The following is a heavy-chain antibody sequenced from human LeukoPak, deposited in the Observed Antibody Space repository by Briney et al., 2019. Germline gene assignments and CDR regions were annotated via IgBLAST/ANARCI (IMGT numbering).Heavy chain of an antibody. Sequence: GGSLRLSCATSGFSFSNYAMSWVRQAPGKGLEWVSAISGEGVTIYYADSVKGQFTISRDNSKNTLYLQMNSLTAEDTAVYYCGPREDSTTNAYDYWGQGTLVTVSS. D-gene: IGHD2/OR15-2a*01. V-gene: IGHV3-23*01. CDR1: GFSFSNYA. J-gene: IGHJ4*02. CDR2: ISGEGVTI. CDR3: GPREDSTTNAYDY.